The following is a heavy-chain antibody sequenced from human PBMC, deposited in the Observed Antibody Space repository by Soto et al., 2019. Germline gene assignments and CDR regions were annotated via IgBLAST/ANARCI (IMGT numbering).Heavy chain of an antibody. D-gene: IGHD3-22*01. CDR3: ASSGIVGREVNTWFDP. CDR2: ISYRGST. CDR1: AGSITTSY. Sequence: SETLSLTCTVSAGSITTSYWSWIRQPLGKALEWIGYISYRGSTNYNPSLKSRLTISIDTSKSQISLNLTSMTTADTAVYYCASSGIVGREVNTWFDPWGQGTLVTVSS. J-gene: IGHJ5*02. V-gene: IGHV4-59*01.